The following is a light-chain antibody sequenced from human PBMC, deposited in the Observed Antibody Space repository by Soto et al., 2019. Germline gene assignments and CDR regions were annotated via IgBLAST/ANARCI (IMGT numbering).Light chain of an antibody. Sequence: EIVLTQSPGTLSLSPGERATLSCRARESVRSTNLAWYQHKPGQAPRLLIYGASSRATGIPDRFSASGSGTDFTLTISRLEPEDFAVYYCQQYASPYTFGQGTKLEIK. CDR3: QQYASPYT. CDR1: ESVRSTN. V-gene: IGKV3-20*01. J-gene: IGKJ2*01. CDR2: GAS.